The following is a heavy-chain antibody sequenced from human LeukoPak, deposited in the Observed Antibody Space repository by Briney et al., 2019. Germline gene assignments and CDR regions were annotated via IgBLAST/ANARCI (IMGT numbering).Heavy chain of an antibody. Sequence: GGSLRLSCAASRFTFSSYTMNWVRQAPGKGLEWVSSISGGADYIYYADSVRGRFTISRDNAKNSLYLQMNSLRAEDTAVYYCASNYDNSGYYGIDYWGQGTLFTVSS. J-gene: IGHJ4*02. CDR2: ISGGADYI. CDR3: ASNYDNSGYYGIDY. D-gene: IGHD3-22*01. V-gene: IGHV3-21*01. CDR1: RFTFSSYT.